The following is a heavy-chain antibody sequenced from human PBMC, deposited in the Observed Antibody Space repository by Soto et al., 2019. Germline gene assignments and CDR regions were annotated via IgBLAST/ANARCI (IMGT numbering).Heavy chain of an antibody. V-gene: IGHV2-5*02. D-gene: IGHD2-15*01. Sequence: QITLKESGPTLVKPTQTLTLTCTFSGFSLSTSGVGVGWIRQPPGKALEWLALIYWDDDKRYSPSLKSRLTITKDTSKNQLVLTITNIDPVDTATYYCAPRRGYWRGGSCYSIWFDPWGQGTLVTVSS. CDR2: IYWDDDK. J-gene: IGHJ5*02. CDR1: GFSLSTSGVG. CDR3: APRRGYWRGGSCYSIWFDP.